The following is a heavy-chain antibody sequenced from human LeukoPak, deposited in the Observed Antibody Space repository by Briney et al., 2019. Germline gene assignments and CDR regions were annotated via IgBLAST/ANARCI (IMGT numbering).Heavy chain of an antibody. V-gene: IGHV3-23*01. CDR1: GFTFSGYA. J-gene: IGHJ4*02. D-gene: IGHD2-2*01. CDR2: ISGSGGST. Sequence: GGSLRLSCAASGFTFSGYAMSWVRQAPGKGLEWVSAISGSGGSTYYADSVKGRFTISRDNSKNTLYLQMNSLRAEDTAVYYCAKARGYCSSTSCSKGGYFDYWGQGTLVTVSS. CDR3: AKARGYCSSTSCSKGGYFDY.